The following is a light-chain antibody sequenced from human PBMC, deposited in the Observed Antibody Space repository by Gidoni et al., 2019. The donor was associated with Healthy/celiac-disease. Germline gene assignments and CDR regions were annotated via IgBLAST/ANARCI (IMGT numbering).Light chain of an antibody. V-gene: IGKV3-11*01. CDR2: DAS. J-gene: IGKJ4*01. CDR3: QQRSNWPT. Sequence: EIVLTQSPATLSLSPGERATLSCRASQSVSSYLAWYQQKPGQAPRLLSYDASNRATGIPSRFSVSGSVTDFTLTISSLEPEDFAVYYCQQRSNWPTFXGXTKVEIK. CDR1: QSVSSY.